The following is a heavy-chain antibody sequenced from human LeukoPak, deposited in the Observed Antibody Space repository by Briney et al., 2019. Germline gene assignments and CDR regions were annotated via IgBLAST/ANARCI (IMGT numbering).Heavy chain of an antibody. J-gene: IGHJ6*03. CDR1: GFIFNSYD. CDR3: VREGGPYSHYYYMDV. D-gene: IGHD3-16*01. Sequence: GGSLRLSCAASGFIFNSYDMDWVRQAPGKGLEWVASISTYSTYIKYGDSVKGRFTISRDNANSSLSLQMNSLKVEDTAVYYCVREGGPYSHYYYMDVWGKGTTVAVPS. V-gene: IGHV3-21*01. CDR2: ISTYSTYI.